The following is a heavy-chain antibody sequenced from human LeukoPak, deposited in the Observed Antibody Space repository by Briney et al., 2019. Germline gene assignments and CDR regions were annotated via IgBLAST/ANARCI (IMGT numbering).Heavy chain of an antibody. Sequence: SETLSLTCTVSGGSISSSSYYWGWIRQPPGKGLEWIGSIYYRGSTYYNPSLKSRVTISVDTSKNQFSLKLRSVSAADTAVYYCARDETGWFVDYWGQGTLVTVSS. D-gene: IGHD3-10*01. CDR2: IYYRGST. CDR1: GGSISSSSYY. J-gene: IGHJ4*02. CDR3: ARDETGWFVDY. V-gene: IGHV4-39*07.